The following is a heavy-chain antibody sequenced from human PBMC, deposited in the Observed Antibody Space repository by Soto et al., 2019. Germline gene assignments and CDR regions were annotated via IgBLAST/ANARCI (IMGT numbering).Heavy chain of an antibody. CDR2: ISSSTSHT. CDR1: GFTFSDYY. V-gene: IGHV3-11*05. CDR3: ARGRGAAADYFDF. J-gene: IGHJ4*02. Sequence: QVQLVESGGGLVKPGGSLRLSCAVSGFTFSDYYMTWIRQAPGKGLEWVSYISSSTSHTNYADSVKGRFTISRDNAKNSLVLQMHSLRAEDTAVYYCARGRGAAADYFDFWGQGTLVTVSS. D-gene: IGHD6-13*01.